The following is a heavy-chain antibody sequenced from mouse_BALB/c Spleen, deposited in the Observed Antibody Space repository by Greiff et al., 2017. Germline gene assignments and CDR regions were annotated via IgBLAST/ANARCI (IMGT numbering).Heavy chain of an antibody. Sequence: VQLQQSGAELVRPGALVKLSCKASGFNIKDYYMHWVKQRPEQGLEWIGWIDPENGNTIYDPKFQGKASITADTSSNTAYLQLSSLTSEDTAVYYCARGVTTVPFAYWGQGTLVTVSA. CDR2: IDPENGNT. J-gene: IGHJ3*01. CDR1: GFNIKDYY. V-gene: IGHV14-1*02. D-gene: IGHD1-1*01. CDR3: ARGVTTVPFAY.